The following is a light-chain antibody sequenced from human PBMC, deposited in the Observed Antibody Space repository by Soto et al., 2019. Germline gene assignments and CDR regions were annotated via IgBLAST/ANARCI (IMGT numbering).Light chain of an antibody. CDR2: EVS. J-gene: IGLJ1*01. CDR1: SSDVGGYNY. Sequence: QSVLTQPASVSGSPGQSITISCTGTSSDVGGYNYVSWYQQHPGKAPKLMSSEVSNRPSGLSNRFSGSKSGNTASLTISGLQAEDEADYYCSSYTSSSTPYVFGTGTKLTVL. V-gene: IGLV2-14*01. CDR3: SSYTSSSTPYV.